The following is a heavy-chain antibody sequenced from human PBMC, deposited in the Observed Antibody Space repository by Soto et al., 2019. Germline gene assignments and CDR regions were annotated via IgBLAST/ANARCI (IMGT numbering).Heavy chain of an antibody. Sequence: PSETLSLTCPVSGGSISSYYLSWIRQTTGKGLEWIGYIYYSASTNYNPSLKSRVTISVDTSKNQFSLKLSSVTAADTAVYYCASGRGYYGSGTDLSYWGQGTLVTVSS. D-gene: IGHD3-10*01. CDR3: ASGRGYYGSGTDLSY. J-gene: IGHJ4*02. V-gene: IGHV4-59*08. CDR1: GGSISSYY. CDR2: IYYSAST.